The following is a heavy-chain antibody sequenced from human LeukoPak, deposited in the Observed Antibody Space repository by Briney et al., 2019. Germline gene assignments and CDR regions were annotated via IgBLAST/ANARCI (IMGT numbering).Heavy chain of an antibody. D-gene: IGHD3-3*01. J-gene: IGHJ4*02. CDR2: ISSSSSYI. Sequence: GGSLRLSCAASGFTFSSYSMNWVRQAPGKGLEWVSSISSSSSYIYYADLVKGRFTISRDNAKNSLYLQMNSLRAEDTAVYYCARDRGDFWSGYYYDYWGQGTLVTVSS. CDR1: GFTFSSYS. CDR3: ARDRGDFWSGYYYDY. V-gene: IGHV3-21*01.